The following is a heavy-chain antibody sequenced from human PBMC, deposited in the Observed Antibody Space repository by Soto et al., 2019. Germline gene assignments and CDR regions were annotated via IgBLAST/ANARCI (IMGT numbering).Heavy chain of an antibody. J-gene: IGHJ6*02. D-gene: IGHD6-13*01. CDR2: IYPGDSDT. V-gene: IGHV5-51*01. Sequence: GESLKISCKESGYSFTRYWIGWVRQMPGKSLELMGIIYPGDSDTRYSPSFQGQVTISADKSISTAYLQWSSLKASKTAMYYCARTAAAGKYSSGMDVWGQGTTVTVSS. CDR3: ARTAAAGKYSSGMDV. CDR1: GYSFTRYW.